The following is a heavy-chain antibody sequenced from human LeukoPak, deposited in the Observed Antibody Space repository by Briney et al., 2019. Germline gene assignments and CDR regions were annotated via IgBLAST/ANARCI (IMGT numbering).Heavy chain of an antibody. CDR3: GGPTPLLERPSAMDV. CDR1: GFTFRNFW. Sequence: PGGSLRLSCAASGFTFRNFWMTWVRQAPGKGLEWVANIKQDGGEKHYVDSVKGRFTISRDNAKNSLYLQMNSLRAEDTAVYYCGGPTPLLERPSAMDVWGQGTTVTVSS. V-gene: IGHV3-7*03. D-gene: IGHD6-25*01. CDR2: IKQDGGEK. J-gene: IGHJ6*02.